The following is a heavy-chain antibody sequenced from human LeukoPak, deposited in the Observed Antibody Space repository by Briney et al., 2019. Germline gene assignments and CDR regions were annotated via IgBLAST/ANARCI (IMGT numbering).Heavy chain of an antibody. CDR1: GGSISSSSYY. Sequence: SETLSLTCTVSGGSISSSSYYWGWIRQPPGKGLEWIGSIYYSGSTYYNPSLKGRVTISVDTSKNQFSLKLSSVTAADTAVYYCARDLRSRFSENFYYYMDVWGKGTTVTVSS. V-gene: IGHV4-39*07. CDR3: ARDLRSRFSENFYYYMDV. D-gene: IGHD3-3*01. CDR2: IYYSGST. J-gene: IGHJ6*03.